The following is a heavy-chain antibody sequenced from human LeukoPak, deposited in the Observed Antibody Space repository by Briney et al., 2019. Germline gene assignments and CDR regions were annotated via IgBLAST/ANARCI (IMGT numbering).Heavy chain of an antibody. V-gene: IGHV4-39*02. D-gene: IGHD3-10*01. CDR1: GGSISSSNYY. CDR2: IYYSGST. CDR3: ARENYYYGSGRHLVY. J-gene: IGHJ4*02. Sequence: SETLSLTCTVSGGSISSSNYYWGWIRQPPGKGLEWIGSIYYSGSTYYNPSLKSRVTISVDTSKNQFSLKLSSVTAADTAVYYCARENYYYGSGRHLVYWGQGTLVTVSS.